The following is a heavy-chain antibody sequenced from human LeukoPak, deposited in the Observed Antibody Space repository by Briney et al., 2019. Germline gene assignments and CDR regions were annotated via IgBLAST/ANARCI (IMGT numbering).Heavy chain of an antibody. Sequence: GGSLRLSCAASGFTFSSYSMNWVRQAPGKGLEWVSSISSSSSYIYYADSVKGRFTISRDNAKNSLYLQMNSLRAEDTAVYYCAREAGDYYGSEFDYWGQGTLVTVSS. J-gene: IGHJ4*02. CDR1: GFTFSSYS. D-gene: IGHD3-10*01. V-gene: IGHV3-21*01. CDR3: AREAGDYYGSEFDY. CDR2: ISSSSSYI.